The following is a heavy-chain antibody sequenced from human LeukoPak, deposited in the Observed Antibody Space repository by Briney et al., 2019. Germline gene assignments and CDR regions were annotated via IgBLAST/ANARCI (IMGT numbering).Heavy chain of an antibody. Sequence: SQTLSLTCTVSVGSISSGGYYWSWIRQHPGKGLEWIGYIYYSGSNYYNPSLKSRVTISVDTSKIQFSLKLSSVAAADTAVYYCARRVVVVAATLIDPWGQGTLVTVSS. J-gene: IGHJ5*02. CDR1: VGSISSGGYY. D-gene: IGHD2-15*01. CDR3: ARRVVVVAATLIDP. CDR2: IYYSGSN. V-gene: IGHV4-31*03.